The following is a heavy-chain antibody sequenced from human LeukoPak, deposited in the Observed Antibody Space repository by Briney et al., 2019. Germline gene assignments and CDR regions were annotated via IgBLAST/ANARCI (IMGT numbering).Heavy chain of an antibody. V-gene: IGHV3-72*01. Sequence: GGSLRLSCAASGFTFSDHYMDWVRQAPGKGLEWVGRTRNKANSYTTEHAASVKGRFTISRDDSKNSLYLQMNSLKTEDTAVYYCATPGLGYYGSGSYKYWGQGTLVTVSS. D-gene: IGHD3-10*01. J-gene: IGHJ4*02. CDR3: ATPGLGYYGSGSYKY. CDR2: TRNKANSYTT. CDR1: GFTFSDHY.